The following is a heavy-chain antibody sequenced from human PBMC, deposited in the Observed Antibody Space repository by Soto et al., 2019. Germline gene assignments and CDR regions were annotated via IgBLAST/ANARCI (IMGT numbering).Heavy chain of an antibody. D-gene: IGHD3-3*01. CDR1: GGSISSGDYY. CDR3: AREYEPTSADV. CDR2: IYCSGST. V-gene: IGHV4-30-4*01. J-gene: IGHJ6*02. Sequence: SLTCTVSGGSISSGDYYWSWIRQPPGKGLEWIGHIYCSGSTYYNPSLKSRVTISVDASKNQFSLKLSSVTAADTAVYYCAREYEPTSADVWGQGTTVTISS.